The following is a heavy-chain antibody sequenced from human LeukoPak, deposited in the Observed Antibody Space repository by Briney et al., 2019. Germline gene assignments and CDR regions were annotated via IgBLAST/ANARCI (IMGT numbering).Heavy chain of an antibody. D-gene: IGHD3-3*01. CDR3: TREEWFHFDY. CDR2: IKPDGSET. CDR1: GLIFRDFW. V-gene: IGHV3-7*03. J-gene: IGHJ4*02. Sequence: GGSLRLSCVVSGLIFRDFWMTWVRQSPGKGPEWVATIKPDGSETFYMDSVEGRLTVSRDNAKNSLYLQMISLRVEDTAVYYCTREEWFHFDYWGQGVLVTVSS.